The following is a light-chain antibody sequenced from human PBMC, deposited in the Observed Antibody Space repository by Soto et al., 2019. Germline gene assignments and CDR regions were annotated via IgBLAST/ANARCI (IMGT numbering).Light chain of an antibody. V-gene: IGKV3-11*01. CDR1: QSVSSY. J-gene: IGKJ4*01. CDR3: QQRSNWAGT. CDR2: DAS. Sequence: EIVLTQSPATLSLSPGERATLSCRASQSVSSYLAWYQQKPGQAPRLLIYDASNRATGIPARFSGSGSGTDFTLTISSLEPEDLAVYYCQQRSNWAGTFGGGTKVEIK.